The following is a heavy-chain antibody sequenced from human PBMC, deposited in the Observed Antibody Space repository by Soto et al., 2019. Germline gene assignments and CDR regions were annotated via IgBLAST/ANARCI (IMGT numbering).Heavy chain of an antibody. Sequence: GALRLSCAASGFSLSHYGMHWVRQAPGKGLEWVAVIWYDGNNKYYADSVKGRFTISRDNSNNTLYVQMTSLRAEDTAVYYCARGLHSLCDDWGQGTLVIVSS. J-gene: IGHJ4*02. CDR3: ARGLHSLCDD. CDR1: GFSLSHYG. CDR2: IWYDGNNK. V-gene: IGHV3-33*01. D-gene: IGHD2-21*01.